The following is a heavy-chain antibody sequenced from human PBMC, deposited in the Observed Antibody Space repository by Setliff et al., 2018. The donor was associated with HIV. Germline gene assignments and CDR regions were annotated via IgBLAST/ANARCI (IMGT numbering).Heavy chain of an antibody. D-gene: IGHD2-21*01. CDR2: INPNNGDT. CDR3: ATGIPSDLDY. Sequence: ASVKVSCKASGNSFHSYAFSWVRQAPGQGLEWMGWINPNNGDTNYAQKFRGRVLMTRDTSITTAFLHVAKLTSDDTAIYYCATGIPSDLDYWGQGTLVTVSS. J-gene: IGHJ4*01. CDR1: GNSFHSYA. V-gene: IGHV1-2*02.